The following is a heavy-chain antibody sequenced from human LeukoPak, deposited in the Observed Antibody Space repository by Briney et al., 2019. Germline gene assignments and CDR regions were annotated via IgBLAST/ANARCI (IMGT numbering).Heavy chain of an antibody. CDR1: GGSMSPYY. Sequence: SETLPLTCTVSGGSMSPYYWNWIRQSPGKGLEWIGYRYSTGITDYNPSLKSRITISIYTSKNQFSLKLNNVTAADTAVYYCARFTTETFSFDYWGQGTLVPVSS. V-gene: IGHV4-59*08. J-gene: IGHJ4*02. D-gene: IGHD1-14*01. CDR2: RYSTGIT. CDR3: ARFTTETFSFDY.